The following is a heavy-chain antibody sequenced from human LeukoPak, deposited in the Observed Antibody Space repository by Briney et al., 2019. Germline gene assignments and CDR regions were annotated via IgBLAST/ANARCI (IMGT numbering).Heavy chain of an antibody. CDR1: GYSISSGYY. Sequence: SETLSLTCAVSGYSISSGYYWGWIRQPPGTGLEWIGSIYHSGSTYYNPSLKSRVTISVDTSKNQFSLNLSSVTAADTAVYYCALIGVITTIDYWGQGTLVTVSS. CDR2: IYHSGST. CDR3: ALIGVITTIDY. D-gene: IGHD3-22*01. V-gene: IGHV4-38-2*01. J-gene: IGHJ4*02.